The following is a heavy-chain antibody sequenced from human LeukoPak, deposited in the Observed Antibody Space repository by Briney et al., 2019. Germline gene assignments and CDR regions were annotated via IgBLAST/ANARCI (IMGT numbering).Heavy chain of an antibody. D-gene: IGHD1-1*01. Sequence: GGSLRLSCAASGFTFSSYAMSWVRQAPGKGLEWFSAISGSGGSTYYADPVKGRFTISRDNSKNMLYLQMNSLRAEDTAVYYCAKDRVGTTMPYYFDYWGQGTLVTVSS. J-gene: IGHJ4*02. CDR1: GFTFSSYA. CDR3: AKDRVGTTMPYYFDY. CDR2: ISGSGGST. V-gene: IGHV3-23*01.